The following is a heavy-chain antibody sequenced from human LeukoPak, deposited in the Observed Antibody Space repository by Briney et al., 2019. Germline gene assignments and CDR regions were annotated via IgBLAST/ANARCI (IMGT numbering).Heavy chain of an antibody. V-gene: IGHV4-34*01. CDR2: INHSGST. J-gene: IGHJ3*02. D-gene: IGHD5-24*01. CDR3: ARAAPRWLPRRAGAFDI. Sequence: SETLSLTCAVYGGSFSGYYWSWIRQPPGKGLEWIGEINHSGSTNYNPSLKSRVTISVDTSKNQFSLKLSSVTAADTAVYYCARAAPRWLPRRAGAFDIWGQGTMVTVSS. CDR1: GGSFSGYY.